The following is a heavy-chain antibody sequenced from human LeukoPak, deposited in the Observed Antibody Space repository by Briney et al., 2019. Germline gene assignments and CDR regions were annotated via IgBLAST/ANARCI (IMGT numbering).Heavy chain of an antibody. V-gene: IGHV1-2*02. J-gene: IGHJ4*02. Sequence: ASVKVSCKASGYTFTGYYMHWVRQAPGQGLEWMGWINPNSGGTNYAQKFQGRVTMTRDTSISTAYMELSRLRSDDTAVYYCARMRYYDILADYWGQGTLVTVSS. CDR3: ARMRYYDILADY. CDR1: GYTFTGYY. CDR2: INPNSGGT. D-gene: IGHD3-9*01.